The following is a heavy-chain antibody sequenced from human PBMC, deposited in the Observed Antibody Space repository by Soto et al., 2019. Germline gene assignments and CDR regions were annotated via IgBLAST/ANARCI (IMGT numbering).Heavy chain of an antibody. CDR3: ARVASCSSASCYDNFHYGLAV. Sequence: QVQLVQSGPEVKKPGASVKVSCKASGYTFSNYGITWVRQAPGQGLEWMGWITASNGNTNYAREIQGRLTLTRDTSTSTAYMELRSLRSDDTAVYYCARVASCSSASCYDNFHYGLAVWGQGTTVIVS. CDR2: ITASNGNT. CDR1: GYTFSNYG. V-gene: IGHV1-18*01. J-gene: IGHJ6*02. D-gene: IGHD2-2*01.